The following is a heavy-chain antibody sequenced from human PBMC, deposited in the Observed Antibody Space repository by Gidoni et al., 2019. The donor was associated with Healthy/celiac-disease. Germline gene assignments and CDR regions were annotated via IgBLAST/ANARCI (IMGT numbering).Heavy chain of an antibody. Sequence: QVQLVESGGGVVQPGRSLRLSCAASGFTFSSYGMHWVRQAPGKGLEWVAVIWYDGSNKYYADSVKGRFTISRDNSKNTLYLQMNSLRAEDTAVYYCARDLASEGAAADPSGGLDYWGQGTLDTVSS. V-gene: IGHV3-33*01. CDR3: ARDLASEGAAADPSGGLDY. CDR1: GFTFSSYG. CDR2: IWYDGSNK. J-gene: IGHJ4*02. D-gene: IGHD6-13*01.